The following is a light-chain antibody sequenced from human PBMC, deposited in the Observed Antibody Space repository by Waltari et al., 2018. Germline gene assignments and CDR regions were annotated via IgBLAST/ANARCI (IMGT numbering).Light chain of an antibody. CDR1: RSVLYSSNNKKY. Sequence: DIVMTQSPDSLAVSLGERATINCRSSRSVLYSSNNKKYITWYQQKPGQPPKLLIYWASTRESGVPDRFRGSGSGTDFTLTISSLQAEDVAVYYCQQYYSTPWTFGQGTKVEIK. CDR3: QQYYSTPWT. J-gene: IGKJ1*01. V-gene: IGKV4-1*01. CDR2: WAS.